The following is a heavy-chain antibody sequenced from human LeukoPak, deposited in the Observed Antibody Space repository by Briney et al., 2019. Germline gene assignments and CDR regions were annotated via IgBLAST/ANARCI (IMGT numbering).Heavy chain of an antibody. CDR1: GFTFSSYG. V-gene: IGHV3-30*02. Sequence: PGGSLRLSCAASGFTFSSYGMHWVRQAPGKGLEWVAFIRYDGSNKYYADSVKGRFTISRDNSKNTLYLQMNSLRAEDTAVYYCAKTYYYDSSGYYYDYWGQGTLVTASS. CDR2: IRYDGSNK. J-gene: IGHJ4*02. D-gene: IGHD3-22*01. CDR3: AKTYYYDSSGYYYDY.